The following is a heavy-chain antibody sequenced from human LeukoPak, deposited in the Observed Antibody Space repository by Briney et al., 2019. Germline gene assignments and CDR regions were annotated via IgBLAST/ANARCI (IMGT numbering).Heavy chain of an antibody. CDR2: INHSGST. Sequence: PSETLSLTCAVYGGSFSGYYWGWIRQPPGKGLEWIGEINHSGSTNYNPSLKSRVTISVDTSKNQFSLKLSSVTAADTAVYYCARGGAQYYYDSSGYYYVSDAYDYWGQGTLVTVSS. V-gene: IGHV4-34*01. CDR3: ARGGAQYYYDSSGYYYVSDAYDY. D-gene: IGHD3-22*01. CDR1: GGSFSGYY. J-gene: IGHJ4*02.